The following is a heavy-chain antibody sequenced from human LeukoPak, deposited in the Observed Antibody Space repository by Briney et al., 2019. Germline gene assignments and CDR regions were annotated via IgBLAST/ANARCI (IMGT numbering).Heavy chain of an antibody. J-gene: IGHJ6*02. CDR1: GYTFTGYF. CDR2: INPNSGGT. D-gene: IGHD2-2*01. V-gene: IGHV1-2*02. CDR3: ARVKVDCSSSSCSSLSGYGMDV. Sequence: ASVKVSCKASGYTFTGYFVHWVRQAPGQGLEWMGWINPNSGGTNSAQKFQGRVTMTRDTSISTAYMELSRLGSDDTAVYFCARVKVDCSSSSCSSLSGYGMDVWGQGTTVTVSS.